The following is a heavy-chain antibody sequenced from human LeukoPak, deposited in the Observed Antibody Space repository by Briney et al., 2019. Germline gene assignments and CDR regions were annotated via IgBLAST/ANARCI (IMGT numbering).Heavy chain of an antibody. CDR3: AKGPDYGDYYYFDY. J-gene: IGHJ4*02. CDR2: ISYDGSNK. D-gene: IGHD4-17*01. V-gene: IGHV3-30*18. Sequence: QPGRSLRLSCAASGFTFSSYGMHWVRQAPGKGLEWVAVISYDGSNKYYADSVKGRFTISRDNSKNTLYLQMNSLRAEDTAVYYCAKGPDYGDYYYFDYWGQGTLVTVSS. CDR1: GFTFSSYG.